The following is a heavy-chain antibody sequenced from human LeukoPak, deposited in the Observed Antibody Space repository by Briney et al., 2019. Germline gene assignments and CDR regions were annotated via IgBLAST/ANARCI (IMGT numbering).Heavy chain of an antibody. CDR2: ISGSGGST. Sequence: GGSLRLSCAASGFTFSSYAMSWVRQAPGKGLEWVSAISGSGGSTYYADSVKGRFTISRDNSKNTLYLQMNSLRAEDTAVYYCARVGELRFLEWLPPFDYWGQGTLVTVSS. J-gene: IGHJ4*02. CDR3: ARVGELRFLEWLPPFDY. D-gene: IGHD3-3*01. CDR1: GFTFSSYA. V-gene: IGHV3-23*01.